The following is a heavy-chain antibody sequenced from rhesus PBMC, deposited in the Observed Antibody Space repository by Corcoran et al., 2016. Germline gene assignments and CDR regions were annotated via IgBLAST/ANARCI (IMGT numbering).Heavy chain of an antibody. CDR2: IRDDGGAT. D-gene: IGHD2-39*01. J-gene: IGHJ6*01. CDR3: ARRLCGRGFCYYGLDS. CDR1: GFIFSSFE. Sequence: DVPLVESGGGLVKPGGSLRLSCVGSGFIFSSFEMSWVRQARGKGLEGVATIRDDGGATHDPNSLKDRFTISRDNAKNLVSLQLNSLRADDTAVYYCARRLCGRGFCYYGLDSWGQGAVVTVSS. V-gene: IGHV3-100*02.